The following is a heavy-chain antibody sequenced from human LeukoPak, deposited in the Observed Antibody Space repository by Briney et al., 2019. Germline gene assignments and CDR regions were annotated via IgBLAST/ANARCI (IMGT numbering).Heavy chain of an antibody. CDR2: IYYSGST. V-gene: IGHV4-39*07. CDR3: ARGGAYGVPFDS. CDR1: GGSISSSSYY. D-gene: IGHD4-17*01. Sequence: SETLSLTCTVSGGSISSSSYYWGWIRQPPGKGLEWIGSIYYSGSTYYNPSLKSRVTISVDTSKNQFSLKLKSVSAADTAIYYCARGGAYGVPFDSWGQGTLVTVSS. J-gene: IGHJ5*01.